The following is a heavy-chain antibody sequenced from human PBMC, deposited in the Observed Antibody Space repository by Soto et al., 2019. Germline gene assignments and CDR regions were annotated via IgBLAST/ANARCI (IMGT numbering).Heavy chain of an antibody. Sequence: SETLSLTCTVSGGSISSGGYYWSWIRQHPVKGLEWIGYIYYSGSTYYNPSLKSRVTISVDTSKNQFSLKLSSVTAADTAVYYCASAPYDSSGYLLGYYYYGMDVWGQGTTVT. J-gene: IGHJ6*02. V-gene: IGHV4-31*03. CDR2: IYYSGST. D-gene: IGHD3-22*01. CDR1: GGSISSGGYY. CDR3: ASAPYDSSGYLLGYYYYGMDV.